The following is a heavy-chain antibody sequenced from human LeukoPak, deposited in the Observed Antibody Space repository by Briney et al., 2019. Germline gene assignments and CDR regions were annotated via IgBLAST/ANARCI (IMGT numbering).Heavy chain of an antibody. Sequence: ASVKVSCKASGYTFTSYYMHWVRQAPGQGLEWMGIINPSGGSTTYAQRFQGRVTMTRDTSTSTLYMELSSLRSEDTAVYYCARDYGYTSSRSYFDYWGQGTLVTVSS. D-gene: IGHD6-13*01. CDR1: GYTFTSYY. CDR2: INPSGGST. J-gene: IGHJ4*02. CDR3: ARDYGYTSSRSYFDY. V-gene: IGHV1-46*01.